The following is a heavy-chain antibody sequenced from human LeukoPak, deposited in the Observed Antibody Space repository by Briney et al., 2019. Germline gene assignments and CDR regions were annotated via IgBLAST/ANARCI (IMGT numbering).Heavy chain of an antibody. D-gene: IGHD2-15*01. J-gene: IGHJ5*01. CDR2: INHSGST. V-gene: IGHV4-34*01. Sequence: SETLSLTCAVYGGSFSGYYWSWIRQPPGKGLDWIGVINHSGSTNSNPSLTSRVTILVDTSKNQFSLKLSSVTAADTAVYYWARGPQYCSGGSCYSWFDYWGQGTLVTVSS. CDR3: ARGPQYCSGGSCYSWFDY. CDR1: GGSFSGYY.